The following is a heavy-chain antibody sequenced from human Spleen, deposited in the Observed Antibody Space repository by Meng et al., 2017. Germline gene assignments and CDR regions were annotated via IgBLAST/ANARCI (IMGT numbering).Heavy chain of an antibody. CDR2: ISGSGGST. D-gene: IGHD2-2*02. V-gene: IGHV3-23*01. Sequence: GGSLRLSCAASGLTFSSYAMSWVRQAPGKGLEWVSAISGSGGSTYYADSVKGRFTISRDNSKNTAYLQMNSLKIEDTAVYYCTIYTTGHIWGQGTRVTVS. CDR3: TIYTTGHI. CDR1: GLTFSSYA. J-gene: IGHJ3*02.